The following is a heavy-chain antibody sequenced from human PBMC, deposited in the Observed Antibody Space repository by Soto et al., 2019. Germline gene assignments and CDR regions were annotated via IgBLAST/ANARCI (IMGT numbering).Heavy chain of an antibody. J-gene: IGHJ5*02. CDR2: ISGSGGSI. CDR3: AKDHGLVAAQSHH. D-gene: IGHD6-6*01. CDR1: GFTFSNYA. Sequence: GGSLRLSCAASGFTFSNYAMSWVRQAPGKGLEWVSTISGSGGSIYYADSVKGRFTISRDNSKNTLYLQMNSLRADDTAVYYCAKDHGLVAAQSHHWGQGTMVTVYS. V-gene: IGHV3-23*01.